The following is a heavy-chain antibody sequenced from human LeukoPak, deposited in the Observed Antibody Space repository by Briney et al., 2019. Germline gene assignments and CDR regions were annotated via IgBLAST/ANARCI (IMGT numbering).Heavy chain of an antibody. J-gene: IGHJ4*02. CDR1: GFRFNTFW. V-gene: IGHV3-7*01. CDR3: ARDTLGEGEDANYAVYYFDY. Sequence: GGSLRLSCAASGFRFNTFWMSWVPQAPGKGLEWVANIKQDGNEKYYADSVKGRFTISRDNGKNSLDLQMNSLRADDTAFYYCARDTLGEGEDANYAVYYFDYWGQGTAVTVSS. CDR2: IKQDGNEK. D-gene: IGHD4/OR15-4a*01.